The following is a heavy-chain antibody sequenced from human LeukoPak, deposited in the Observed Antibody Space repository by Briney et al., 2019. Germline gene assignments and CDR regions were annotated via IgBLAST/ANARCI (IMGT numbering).Heavy chain of an antibody. CDR3: AREDGTDDYYYYYGMDV. Sequence: PGGSLRLSCAASGFTFSSYAMHWVRQAPGKGLEWVAVISYDGSNKYYADSVKGRFTISRDNSKNTLYLQMNSLRAEDTAVYYCAREDGTDDYYYYYGMDVWGQGTMVTVSS. D-gene: IGHD1-14*01. V-gene: IGHV3-30-3*01. J-gene: IGHJ6*02. CDR2: ISYDGSNK. CDR1: GFTFSSYA.